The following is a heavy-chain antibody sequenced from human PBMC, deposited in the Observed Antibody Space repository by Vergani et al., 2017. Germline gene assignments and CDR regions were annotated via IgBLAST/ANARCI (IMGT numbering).Heavy chain of an antibody. D-gene: IGHD6-19*01. CDR2: IHYSENT. Sequence: QVRLQESGPGLVKPSETLSLTCSVSGGSISSGNNWGWIRQPPGKGLEWIGSIHYSENTNYNPSLKTRVTISVDTSKNQFSLTLTSVTAADTAVYYCASDTHSGQRADRWGQGILVTVTS. J-gene: IGHJ5*02. V-gene: IGHV4-61*01. CDR1: GGSISSGNN. CDR3: ASDTHSGQRADR.